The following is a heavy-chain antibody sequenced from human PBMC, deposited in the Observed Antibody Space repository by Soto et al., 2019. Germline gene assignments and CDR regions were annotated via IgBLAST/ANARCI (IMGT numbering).Heavy chain of an antibody. J-gene: IGHJ4*02. CDR1: GFTFSNFA. CDR3: ARNYYGSGSYLGPFGY. V-gene: IGHV3-30-3*01. D-gene: IGHD3-10*01. CDR2: ISHDGTNK. Sequence: GGSLRLSCAASGFTFSNFAIHWVRQAPGKGLEWVAVISHDGTNKYYADSVKGRFTISRDNSNNTLYLQMNSLRAGDTAVYYCARNYYGSGSYLGPFGYWGQGTLFTVTS.